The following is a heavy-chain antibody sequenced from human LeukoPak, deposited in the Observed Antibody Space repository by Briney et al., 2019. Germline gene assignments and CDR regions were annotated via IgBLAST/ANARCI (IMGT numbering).Heavy chain of an antibody. V-gene: IGHV4-38-2*02. CDR2: IYHSGST. Sequence: SETLSLTCTVSGYSISSGYYWGWIRQPPGKGLEWIGSIYHSGSTYYNPSLKSRVTISVDTSKNQFSLKLSSVTAADTAVYYCARVQQDFWSGYYGIDYWAREPWSPSPQ. D-gene: IGHD3-3*01. CDR1: GYSISSGYY. CDR3: ARVQQDFWSGYYGIDY. J-gene: IGHJ4*02.